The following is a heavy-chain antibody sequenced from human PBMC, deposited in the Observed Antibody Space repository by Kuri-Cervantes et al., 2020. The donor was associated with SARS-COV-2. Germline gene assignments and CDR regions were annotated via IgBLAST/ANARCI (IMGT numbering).Heavy chain of an antibody. CDR1: GGSISSGDYY. CDR2: IYYSGST. J-gene: IGHJ5*02. Sequence: LRLSCTVSGGSISSGDYYWSWIRQPPGKGLEWIGYIYYSGSTYYNPSLKSRVTISVDTSKNQFSLKLSSVTAADTAVYYCARSPGIAAAGTNWFDPWGQGTLVTVSS. CDR3: ARSPGIAAAGTNWFDP. D-gene: IGHD6-13*01. V-gene: IGHV4-30-4*08.